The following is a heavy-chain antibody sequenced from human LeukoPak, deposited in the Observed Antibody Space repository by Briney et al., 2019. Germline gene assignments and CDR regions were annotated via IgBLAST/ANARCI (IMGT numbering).Heavy chain of an antibody. CDR2: INPNSGGT. CDR3: ATHPRDSDPPVD. Sequence: ASVKVSCKASGYTFTGYYMHWVRQASGQGLEWMGWINPNSGGTNYAQKFQGWVTMTRDTSISTAYMELSSLRSEGTAVYYCATHPRDSDPPVDWGQGTLVTVSS. J-gene: IGHJ4*02. D-gene: IGHD3-22*01. CDR1: GYTFTGYY. V-gene: IGHV1-2*04.